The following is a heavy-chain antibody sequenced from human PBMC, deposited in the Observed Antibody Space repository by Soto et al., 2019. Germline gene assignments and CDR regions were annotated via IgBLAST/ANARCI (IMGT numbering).Heavy chain of an antibody. J-gene: IGHJ6*02. CDR2: IIPIFGTA. D-gene: IGHD3-10*01. Sequence: SVKVSCKASGGTFSSYAISWVRQAPGQGLEWMGGIIPIFGTASYAQKFQGRVTITADESTSTAYMELSSLRSEDTAVYYCATPGGYSFYYYGMDVWGQGSTVTVPS. V-gene: IGHV1-69*13. CDR1: GGTFSSYA. CDR3: ATPGGYSFYYYGMDV.